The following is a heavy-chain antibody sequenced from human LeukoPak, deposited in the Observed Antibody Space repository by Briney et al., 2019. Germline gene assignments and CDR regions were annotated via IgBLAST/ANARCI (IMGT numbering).Heavy chain of an antibody. CDR3: TSVGSWYRNDY. CDR2: IKQGGSEK. Sequence: PGGSLRLSCAASGFTFSSYWMSWVRQAPGKGLERVANIKQGGSEKYYVDPVKGRFTISRDNAKNSLYLQMNSLGAEDTAVYYCTSVGSWYRNDYWGQGTLVTVSS. D-gene: IGHD6-13*01. V-gene: IGHV3-7*01. CDR1: GFTFSSYW. J-gene: IGHJ4*02.